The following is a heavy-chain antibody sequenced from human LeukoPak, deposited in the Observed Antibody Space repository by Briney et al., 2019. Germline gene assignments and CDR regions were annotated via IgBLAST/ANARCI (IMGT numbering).Heavy chain of an antibody. J-gene: IGHJ4*02. CDR2: IYFSGST. V-gene: IGHV4-59*12. CDR1: GGSPSGYY. D-gene: IGHD3-22*01. CDR3: ARDSFPGYYHDY. Sequence: PSETLSLTCTVSGGSPSGYYWSWIRQPPGKGLEWIGDIYFSGSTNYNPSLKSRLSISADTSKNQFSLKLSSVTAADTAVYYCARDSFPGYYHDYWGQGTLVTVSS.